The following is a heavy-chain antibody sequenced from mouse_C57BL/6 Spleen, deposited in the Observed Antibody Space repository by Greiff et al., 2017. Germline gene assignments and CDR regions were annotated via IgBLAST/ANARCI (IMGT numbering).Heavy chain of an antibody. CDR3: ARSETGQAWFAY. V-gene: IGHV1-50*01. J-gene: IGHJ3*01. CDR1: GYTFTSYW. Sequence: QVQLQQPGAELVKPGASVKLSCKASGYTFTSYWMQWVKQRPGQGLEWIGEIDPSDSSTNYKQKFKGKATLTVDTSSSTAYMQLSSLTSEDSAGYYCARSETGQAWFAYWGQGTLVTVSA. CDR2: IDPSDSST. D-gene: IGHD3-3*01.